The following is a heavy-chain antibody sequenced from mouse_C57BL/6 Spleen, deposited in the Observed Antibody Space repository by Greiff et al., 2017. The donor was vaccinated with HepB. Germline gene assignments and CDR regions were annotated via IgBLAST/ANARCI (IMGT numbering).Heavy chain of an antibody. V-gene: IGHV10-3*01. D-gene: IGHD1-1*01. CDR2: IRSKSSNYAT. Sequence: DAGGGLVQPKGSLTLSCAASGFTFNTYAMHWVRQAPGKGLEWVARIRSKSSNYATYYADSVKDRFTISRDDSQSMLYLQMNNLKTEDTAMYYCVRDRGSPYAMDYWGQGTSVTVSS. J-gene: IGHJ4*01. CDR3: VRDRGSPYAMDY. CDR1: GFTFNTYA.